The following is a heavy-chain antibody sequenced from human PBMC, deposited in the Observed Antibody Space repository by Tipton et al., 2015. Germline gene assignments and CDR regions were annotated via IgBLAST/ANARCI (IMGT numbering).Heavy chain of an antibody. CDR1: GGSVSSGSYY. J-gene: IGHJ4*02. D-gene: IGHD4-23*01. V-gene: IGHV4-61*01. CDR3: ARARGRHGGLFDS. Sequence: TLSLTCSVSGGSVSSGSYYWSWIRQTPGKGLEWIASMHENGDAYYNPSLKSRVTISVDTSKTQFSLKMSSVTASDTAVYYCARARGRHGGLFDSWGQGILVTVSS. CDR2: MHENGDA.